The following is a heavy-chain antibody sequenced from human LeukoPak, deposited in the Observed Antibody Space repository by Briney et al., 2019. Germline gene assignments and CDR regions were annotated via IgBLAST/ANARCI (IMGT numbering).Heavy chain of an antibody. CDR1: GYTFTGYY. CDR3: ARGGPQKALYYYDSSGYLSPPVDY. D-gene: IGHD3-22*01. Sequence: EASVKVSCKASGYTFTGYYMHWVRQAPGQGLEWMGWINPNSGGTNYAQKFQGRVTMTRDTSISTAYMELSSLRSEDTAVYYCARGGPQKALYYYDSSGYLSPPVDYWGQGTLVTVSS. CDR2: INPNSGGT. V-gene: IGHV1-2*02. J-gene: IGHJ4*02.